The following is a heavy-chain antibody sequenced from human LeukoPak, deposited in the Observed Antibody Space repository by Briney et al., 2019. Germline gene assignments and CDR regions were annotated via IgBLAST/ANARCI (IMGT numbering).Heavy chain of an antibody. Sequence: ASVKVSCKASGYTFTGYYMHWVRQAPGQGLEWMGWINPNSGGTNYAQKFQGRVTMTRDTSISTAYMELSRLRSDDTAVYYCASVKGYCSSTSCPGEYFQHWGQGTLVTVSS. CDR2: INPNSGGT. V-gene: IGHV1-2*02. J-gene: IGHJ1*01. CDR3: ASVKGYCSSTSCPGEYFQH. CDR1: GYTFTGYY. D-gene: IGHD2-2*01.